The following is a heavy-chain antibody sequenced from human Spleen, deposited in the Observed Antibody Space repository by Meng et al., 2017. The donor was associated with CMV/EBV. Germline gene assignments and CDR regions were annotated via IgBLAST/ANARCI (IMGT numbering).Heavy chain of an antibody. V-gene: IGHV3-21*01. CDR2: ITNSSSYI. CDR1: GFIFSGYS. Sequence: GESLKISCAASGFIFSGYSMNWVRQAPGKGLEWVSSITNSSSYIYYAASVKGRFTISRDNAKNSLYLQMNSLRAEDTAVYYCARDTSTAGGNSRGDFDYWGQGTLVTVSS. CDR3: ARDTSTAGGNSRGDFDY. D-gene: IGHD4-23*01. J-gene: IGHJ4*02.